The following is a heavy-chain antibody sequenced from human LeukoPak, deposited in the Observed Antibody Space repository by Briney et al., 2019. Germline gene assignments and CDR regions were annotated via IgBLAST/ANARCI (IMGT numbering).Heavy chain of an antibody. CDR2: IRGGGGKT. V-gene: IGHV3-23*01. Sequence: GGSLRLSCAASGLPFSWCAVNWVRQAPGEGLEWVSSIRGGGGKTYYAHSVQGRFTISRDDSRNTLYLQMNNLRAEDTAVYYCVKRVGSNSGPFDSWGQGTLVTVSS. CDR3: VKRVGSNSGPFDS. CDR1: GLPFSWCA. J-gene: IGHJ4*02. D-gene: IGHD4-23*01.